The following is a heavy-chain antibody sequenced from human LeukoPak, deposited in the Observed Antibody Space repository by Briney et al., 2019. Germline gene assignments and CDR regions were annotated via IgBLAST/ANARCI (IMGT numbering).Heavy chain of an antibody. D-gene: IGHD2-2*01. CDR3: AKGQCSSISCYLGWFDP. J-gene: IGHJ5*02. CDR2: ISGSDGRT. V-gene: IGHV3-23*01. CDR1: GFNFSNYA. Sequence: PGGSLRLSCAASGFNFSNYAVSWIRQAPGKGLGWVSGISGSDGRTYNADSVKGRFTISRDDSKNTLYLQMNSLRAEDTAVYYCAKGQCSSISCYLGWFDPWGQGTLVTVSS.